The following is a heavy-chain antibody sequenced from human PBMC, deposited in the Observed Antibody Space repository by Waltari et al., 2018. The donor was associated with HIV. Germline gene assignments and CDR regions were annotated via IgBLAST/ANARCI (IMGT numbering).Heavy chain of an antibody. CDR2: IIPIFGTA. D-gene: IGHD3-10*01. V-gene: IGHV1-69*01. Sequence: QVQLVQSGAEVKKPGSSVTVSCKASGGTFSSYAISWVRQAPGPGLEWMGGIIPIFGTANYAQKFQGRVTITADESTSTAYMELSSLRSEDTAVYYCARGLFITMVRGVISYFDYWGQGTLVTVSS. CDR3: ARGLFITMVRGVISYFDY. J-gene: IGHJ4*02. CDR1: GGTFSSYA.